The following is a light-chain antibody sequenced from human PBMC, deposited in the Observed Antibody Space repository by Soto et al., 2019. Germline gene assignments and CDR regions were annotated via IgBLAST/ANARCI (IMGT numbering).Light chain of an antibody. CDR3: SSYTSSSTVI. Sequence: QSALTQAASVSGSPGQSITISCTGTSSDVGGYNYVSWYQQHPGKAPKLMIFDVSNRPSGVSNRFSGSKSGNTASLTISGLQAEDEADYYCSSYTSSSTVIFGGGTKPTVL. J-gene: IGLJ2*01. CDR2: DVS. CDR1: SSDVGGYNY. V-gene: IGLV2-14*01.